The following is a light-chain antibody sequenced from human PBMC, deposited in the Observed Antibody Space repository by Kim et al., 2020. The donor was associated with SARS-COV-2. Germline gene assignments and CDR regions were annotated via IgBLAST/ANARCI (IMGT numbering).Light chain of an antibody. J-gene: IGLJ1*01. V-gene: IGLV2-14*03. CDR1: SRDVVGYNY. CDR3: SSYTSSSTYV. CDR2: DVS. Sequence: GQSHTRACTGISRDVVGYNYVSGYQQHPGKAPNLMIYDVSNRPSGFSNRFSGSKSGNTASLTISGLQAEDEADYYCSSYTSSSTYVFGTGTKVTVL.